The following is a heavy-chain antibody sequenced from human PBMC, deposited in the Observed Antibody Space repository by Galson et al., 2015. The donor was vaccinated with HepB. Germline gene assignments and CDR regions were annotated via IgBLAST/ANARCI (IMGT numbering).Heavy chain of an antibody. CDR1: GFSLSNYA. CDR3: AKSKDSGWSYNAFDI. J-gene: IGHJ3*02. CDR2: INGRGVTT. D-gene: IGHD6-19*01. Sequence: SLRLSCAASGFSLSNYAMTWVRQPPGKGLQWVATINGRGVTTFDADSVKGQFTISRDNSKNTLYLEMNNLRADDTAVYFCAKSKDSGWSYNAFDIWGQGTMVTVSS. V-gene: IGHV3-23*01.